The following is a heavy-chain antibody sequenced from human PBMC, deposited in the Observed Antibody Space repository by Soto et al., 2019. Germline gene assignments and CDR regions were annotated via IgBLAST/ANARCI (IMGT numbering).Heavy chain of an antibody. CDR3: ARLQRWLQLAY. D-gene: IGHD2-2*01. Sequence: SETLSLTCTVSGGSISSGDYYWSWIRQPPGKGLEWIGYIYYSGSTYYNPSLKSRVTISVDTSKNQFSLKPSSVTAADTAVDYCARLQRWLQLAYWGQGTLVTVPS. CDR2: IYYSGST. V-gene: IGHV4-30-4*01. J-gene: IGHJ4*02. CDR1: GGSISSGDYY.